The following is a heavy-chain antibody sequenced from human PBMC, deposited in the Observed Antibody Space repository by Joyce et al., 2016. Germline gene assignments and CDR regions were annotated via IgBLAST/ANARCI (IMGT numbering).Heavy chain of an antibody. D-gene: IGHD2-2*01. Sequence: VQVVQSGGGLVQPGRSLRLSCAASGFSFSSYAMHWVRQAPGKGMVGVAIIAHDGSYESYVDSVKGRFIISRDVFTSTMDLQMNSLRPEDTAVYYGVGSKSTSWHNFDYWGQGSLVTVSS. CDR2: IAHDGSYE. J-gene: IGHJ4*02. CDR1: GFSFSSYA. CDR3: VGSKSTSWHNFDY. V-gene: IGHV3-30*03.